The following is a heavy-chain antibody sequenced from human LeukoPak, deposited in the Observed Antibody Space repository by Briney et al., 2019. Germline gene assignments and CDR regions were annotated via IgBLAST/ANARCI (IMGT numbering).Heavy chain of an antibody. V-gene: IGHV3-48*03. D-gene: IGHD3-10*02. CDR3: ARDLHYYVAMDV. CDR2: ISDSGSTI. Sequence: PGGSLRLSCVASGFTFTSYEMNWVRQVPGKGLEWVSYISDSGSTIFYADSVRGRFTISRDNAKNSLYLQMNSLRAEDTAVYYCARDLHYYVAMDVWGQGTTVTVSS. J-gene: IGHJ6*02. CDR1: GFTFTSYE.